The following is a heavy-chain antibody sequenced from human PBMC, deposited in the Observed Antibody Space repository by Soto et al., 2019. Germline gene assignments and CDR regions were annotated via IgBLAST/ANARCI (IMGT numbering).Heavy chain of an antibody. V-gene: IGHV4-61*01. CDR3: ARVACGGSCYVAYYGMDV. CDR2: IYYSGSS. D-gene: IGHD2-15*01. CDR1: GGSVSGSNYY. Sequence: SETLSLTCIVSGGSVSGSNYYWSWIRQPPGKGLEWIGYIYYSGSSNKSPSLKSRVTMSLDTSKNQFSLMLSSVTAADTAVYYCARVACGGSCYVAYYGMDVWGQGTTVTVSS. J-gene: IGHJ6*02.